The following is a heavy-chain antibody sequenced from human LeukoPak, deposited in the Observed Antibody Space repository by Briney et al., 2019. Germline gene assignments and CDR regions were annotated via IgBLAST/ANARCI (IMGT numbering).Heavy chain of an antibody. D-gene: IGHD3-22*01. Sequence: GGSLRLSCAASGFTFSSYSMNWVRQAPGKGLEWVSSISSSRSYIYYADSVKGRFTISRDNAKNSLYLQMNSLRAEDTAVYYCARDQEGGYDYYDSSGQGQAFDIWGQGTMVTVSS. J-gene: IGHJ3*02. CDR2: ISSSRSYI. CDR3: ARDQEGGYDYYDSSGQGQAFDI. CDR1: GFTFSSYS. V-gene: IGHV3-21*01.